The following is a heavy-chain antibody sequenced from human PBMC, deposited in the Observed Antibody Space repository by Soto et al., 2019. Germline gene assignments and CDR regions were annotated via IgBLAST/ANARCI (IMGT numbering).Heavy chain of an antibody. J-gene: IGHJ6*02. Sequence: NPSETLSLTCTVSGGSISSGGYYWSWIRQHPGKGLEWIGYIYYSGSTYYNPSLKSRVTISVDTSKNQFSLKLSSVTAADTAVYYCARVSGVYDSSGYYQEYYYYGMDVWGQGTTVTVSS. CDR3: ARVSGVYDSSGYYQEYYYYGMDV. CDR1: GGSISSGGYY. CDR2: IYYSGST. D-gene: IGHD3-22*01. V-gene: IGHV4-31*03.